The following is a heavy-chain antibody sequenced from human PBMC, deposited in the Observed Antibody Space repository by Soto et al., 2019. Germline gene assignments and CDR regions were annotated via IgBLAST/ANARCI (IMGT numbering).Heavy chain of an antibody. D-gene: IGHD4-17*01. V-gene: IGHV4-59*01. CDR3: ARDKHDYGDYNWFDP. J-gene: IGHJ5*02. CDR1: GGSISSYY. CDR2: IYYSGST. Sequence: PSETLSLTCTVSGGSISSYYWSWIRQPPGKGLEWIGYIYYSGSTNYNPSLKSRVTISVDTSKNQFSLKLSSVTAADTAVYYCARDKHDYGDYNWFDPWGQGTLVTV.